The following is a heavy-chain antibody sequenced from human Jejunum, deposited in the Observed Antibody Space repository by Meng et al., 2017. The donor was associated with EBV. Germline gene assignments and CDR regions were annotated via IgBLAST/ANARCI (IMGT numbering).Heavy chain of an antibody. V-gene: IGHV4-61*01. Sequence: QLQLQESGPGLVKPPETLSLTCPVSGGAVNSGNVYWSWIRQPPGKGLEWIGYIYYSGSTNYIPSLKSRVTISLDTSKNQFSLKLSSVTAADTAVYYCAGLRYSGYDRAFDYWGQGALVTV. D-gene: IGHD5-12*01. CDR3: AGLRYSGYDRAFDY. J-gene: IGHJ4*02. CDR1: GGAVNSGNVY. CDR2: IYYSGST.